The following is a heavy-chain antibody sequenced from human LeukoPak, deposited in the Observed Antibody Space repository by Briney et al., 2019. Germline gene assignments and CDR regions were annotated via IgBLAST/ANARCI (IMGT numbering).Heavy chain of an antibody. V-gene: IGHV4-38-2*01. CDR3: ARASGSYGSGSYYYYGMDV. D-gene: IGHD3-10*01. J-gene: IGHJ6*04. CDR2: VFHSGST. CDR1: GYSISSGYY. Sequence: SETLSLTCAVSGYSISSGYYWGWIRQPPGKGLEWIGSVFHSGSTYYNPSLKSRVNMSVDTSKNQISLKLSSVTAADTAVYYCARASGSYGSGSYYYYGMDVWGKGTTVTVSS.